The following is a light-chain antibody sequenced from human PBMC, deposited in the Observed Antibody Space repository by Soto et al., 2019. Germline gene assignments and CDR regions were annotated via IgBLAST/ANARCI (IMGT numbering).Light chain of an antibody. J-gene: IGKJ3*01. CDR3: QQYGVSPQS. V-gene: IGKV3-20*01. CDR1: QSVSSNY. CDR2: RAS. Sequence: EIVLTQSPGTLSLSPGERATLSCRASQSVSSNYLAWYQQKPGQAPKVLIYRASIRATGIPDRFTGSGSGTDFTLIISRLEPEDFAVYFCQQYGVSPQSFGPGTKVDIK.